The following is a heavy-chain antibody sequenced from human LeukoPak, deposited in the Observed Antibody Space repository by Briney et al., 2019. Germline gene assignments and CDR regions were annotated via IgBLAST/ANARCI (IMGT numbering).Heavy chain of an antibody. CDR2: ISGSGGST. J-gene: IGHJ4*02. CDR3: AKDGWELPLDY. D-gene: IGHD1-26*01. Sequence: GGSLRLSCVASGFSLSSYATAWVRQAPGKGLEWVSAISGSGGSTYYADSVKGRFTISRDNSKNTLYLQMNSLRAEDTAVYYCAKDGWELPLDYWGQGTLVTVSS. CDR1: GFSLSSYA. V-gene: IGHV3-23*01.